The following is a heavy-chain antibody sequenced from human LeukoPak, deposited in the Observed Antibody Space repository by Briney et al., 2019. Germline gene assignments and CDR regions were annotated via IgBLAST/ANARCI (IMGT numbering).Heavy chain of an antibody. D-gene: IGHD2-21*02. J-gene: IGHJ5*02. Sequence: SETLSLTCAVSGGSISSYYLSWIRQPPGKGLEWIGYIYYSGRANYNPSLQSRVTISVETSKNQFSLKLSSVTAADAAVYYCACDYCGGDGSLPYNWFDPWGQGTLVTVSS. CDR1: GGSISSYY. V-gene: IGHV4-59*01. CDR2: IYYSGRA. CDR3: ACDYCGGDGSLPYNWFDP.